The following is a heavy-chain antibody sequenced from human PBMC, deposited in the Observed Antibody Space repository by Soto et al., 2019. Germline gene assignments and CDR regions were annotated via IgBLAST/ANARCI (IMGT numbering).Heavy chain of an antibody. CDR3: ARLLYNWNCALDP. CDR2: SNSDGSST. V-gene: IGHV3-74*01. J-gene: IGHJ5*02. D-gene: IGHD1-7*01. Sequence: VQLVESGGGLVQPGGSLRLSCAASGFTLSSYWMHWVRQAPGKGLVWVSRSNSDGSSTSYAGSVKGRFTISRDNAKNTLYLQMNGLRAEDTAVYYCARLLYNWNCALDPWGQGTLVTVSS. CDR1: GFTLSSYW.